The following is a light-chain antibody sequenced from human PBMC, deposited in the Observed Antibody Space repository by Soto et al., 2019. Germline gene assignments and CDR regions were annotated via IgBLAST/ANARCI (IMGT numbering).Light chain of an antibody. J-gene: IGKJ3*01. CDR3: QQYGSSPPVT. CDR2: GAS. Sequence: EIVLTQSPGTLSLSPGERATLSCRASQSVSNNYLAWYQKKPGQAPRLISYGASTRANGIPARFSGTGSGTDFTLTISTLEPEDVAVYYCQQYGSSPPVTFGPGTKVDIK. CDR1: QSVSNNY. V-gene: IGKV3-20*01.